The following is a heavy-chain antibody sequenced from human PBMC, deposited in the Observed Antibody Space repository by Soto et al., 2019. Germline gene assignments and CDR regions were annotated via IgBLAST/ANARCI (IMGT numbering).Heavy chain of an antibody. CDR1: GDSVSSNSAA. CDR2: TYYRSKWYN. V-gene: IGHV6-1*01. J-gene: IGHJ5*02. Sequence: PSQTLSLTCAISGDSVSSNSAAWNWIRQSPSRGLEWLGRTYYRSKWYNDYAVSVKSRITINPDTSKNPFSLQLNLLPPEDTAVYYCARFGLKVRADNCFAPWGQGPLVTVSS. CDR3: ARFGLKVRADNCFAP. D-gene: IGHD3-10*01.